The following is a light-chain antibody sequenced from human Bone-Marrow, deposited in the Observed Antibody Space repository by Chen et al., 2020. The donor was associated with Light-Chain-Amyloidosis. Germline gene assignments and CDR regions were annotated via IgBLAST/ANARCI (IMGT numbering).Light chain of an antibody. CDR2: RNN. J-gene: IGLJ1*01. Sequence: QSVLTQPLSPSGTPGQRLTISCSGSSSNIGSNYVYWYQQLPGSAPKLLIYRNNQRPSGVPDRFSGSKSGTSASLAISGLRSEDEADYYCAAWDDSLSVYVFGTGTKVTVL. CDR3: AAWDDSLSVYV. V-gene: IGLV1-47*01. CDR1: SSNIGSNY.